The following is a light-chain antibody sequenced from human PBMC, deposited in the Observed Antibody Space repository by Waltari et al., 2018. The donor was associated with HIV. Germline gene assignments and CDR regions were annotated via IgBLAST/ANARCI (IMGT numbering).Light chain of an antibody. V-gene: IGKV1-39*01. CDR2: AAS. J-gene: IGKJ2*01. CDR1: QNIRSY. Sequence: DIQLTQSPSSLSASVVDRVTITCRASQNIRSYLNWYQHKPGKDPKLLIYAASSLQSGVPSRFSGSGSGTDFTLNSSSLQPEDCATYCCQQSDSTPPTFGQGTKVEIK. CDR3: QQSDSTPPT.